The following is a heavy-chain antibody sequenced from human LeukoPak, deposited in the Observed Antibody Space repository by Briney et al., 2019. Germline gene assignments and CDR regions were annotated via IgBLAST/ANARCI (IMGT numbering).Heavy chain of an antibody. D-gene: IGHD3-10*01. CDR1: GGSFSGYY. CDR2: INHSGST. J-gene: IGHJ5*02. V-gene: IGHV4-34*01. Sequence: SETLSLTCAVYGGSFSGYYWSWIRQPPGKGLEWIGEINHSGSTNYNPSLKSRVTISVDTSKNQFSLRLSSVTAADTAMYYCARESRWFGEFDPWGQGTLVTVSS. CDR3: ARESRWFGEFDP.